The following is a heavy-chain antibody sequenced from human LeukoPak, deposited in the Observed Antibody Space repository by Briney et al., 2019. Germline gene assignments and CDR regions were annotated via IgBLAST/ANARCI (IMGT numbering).Heavy chain of an antibody. V-gene: IGHV4-4*07. CDR3: ARDPGYSSSWYLSWFDP. Sequence: SETLSLTCTVSGGSISSYYWSWIRQPAGKGLEWIGRIYTSGSTNYNPSLKSRVTMSVDTSKNQFSLKLSSVTAADTAVYYCARDPGYSSSWYLSWFDPWGQGTLVTVSS. D-gene: IGHD6-13*01. J-gene: IGHJ5*02. CDR2: IYTSGST. CDR1: GGSISSYY.